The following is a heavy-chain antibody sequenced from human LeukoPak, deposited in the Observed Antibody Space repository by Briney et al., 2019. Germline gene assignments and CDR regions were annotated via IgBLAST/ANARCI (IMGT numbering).Heavy chain of an antibody. J-gene: IGHJ3*02. D-gene: IGHD3-22*01. CDR3: ARDAGAMIVVVIGAFDI. Sequence: GSSVNVSCKASGGTFSSYAISWVRQAPGQGLEWMGGIIPIFGTANYAQKFQGRVTMTRDTSTSTVYMELSSLRSEDTAVYYCARDAGAMIVVVIGAFDIWGQGTMVTVSS. CDR2: IIPIFGTA. CDR1: GGTFSSYA. V-gene: IGHV1-69*05.